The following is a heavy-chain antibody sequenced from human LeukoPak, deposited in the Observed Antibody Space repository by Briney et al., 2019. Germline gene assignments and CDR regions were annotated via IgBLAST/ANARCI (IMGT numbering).Heavy chain of an antibody. D-gene: IGHD5-18*01. CDR2: ISGSGGST. J-gene: IGHJ4*02. CDR1: GYSFTSYW. V-gene: IGHV3-23*01. CDR3: AKWGTAMVYYYFDY. Sequence: GESLKISCKGSGYSFTSYWIGWVRQAPGKGLEWVSAISGSGGSTYYADSVKGRFTISRGNSKNTLYLQMNSLRAEDTAVYYCAKWGTAMVYYYFDYWGQGTLVTVSS.